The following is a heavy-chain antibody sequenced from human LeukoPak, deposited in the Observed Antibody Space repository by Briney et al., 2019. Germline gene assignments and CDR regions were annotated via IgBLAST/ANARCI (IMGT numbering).Heavy chain of an antibody. D-gene: IGHD5-18*01. J-gene: IGHJ5*02. Sequence: ASVKVSCKASGYTFTSYYMHWVRQAPGQELEWMGIINPSGSSTSYAQKFQGRVTMTRDTSTSTVYMELSSLRSEDTAVYYCARDGGEDTAMVPWGQGTLVTVSS. CDR3: ARDGGEDTAMVP. V-gene: IGHV1-46*01. CDR1: GYTFTSYY. CDR2: INPSGSST.